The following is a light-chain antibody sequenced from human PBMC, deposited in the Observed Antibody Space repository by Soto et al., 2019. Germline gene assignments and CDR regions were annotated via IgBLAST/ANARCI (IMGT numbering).Light chain of an antibody. J-gene: IGKJ2*01. Sequence: DIQMTQSPSTLSASVGDGVTITCRASQSIGSWLAWYQQKPGKAPKLLIYKATNLQSGVPSRFSGSGSGTDFSLNISRLQPVDSATYFCQQYNDFQYTFGPGTKLEI. CDR1: QSIGSW. V-gene: IGKV1-5*03. CDR3: QQYNDFQYT. CDR2: KAT.